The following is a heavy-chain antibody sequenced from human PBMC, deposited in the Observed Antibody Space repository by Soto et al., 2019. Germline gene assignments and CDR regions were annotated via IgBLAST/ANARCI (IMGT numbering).Heavy chain of an antibody. V-gene: IGHV3-23*01. CDR1: GCTFSSYA. D-gene: IGHD6-13*01. Sequence: TGGSLRLSCAASGCTFSSYAMSWVRQAPGKGLEWVSAISGSGGSTYYADSVKGRFTISRDNSKNTLYLQMNSLRAEDTAVYYCALIAAAGTASDYWGQGTLVTVSS. J-gene: IGHJ4*02. CDR2: ISGSGGST. CDR3: ALIAAAGTASDY.